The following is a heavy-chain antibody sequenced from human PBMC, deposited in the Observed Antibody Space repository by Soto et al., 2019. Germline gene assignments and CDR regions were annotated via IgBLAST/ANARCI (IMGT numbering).Heavy chain of an antibody. Sequence: QVQLVESGGGVVQPGRSLRLSCAASGFTFSSYGMHWVRQAPGKGLEWVAVISYDGSNKYYADSVKGRFTISRDNSKNTLYLQMNSLRADDTAVYYCAKIPSRYYDILTGLDYYYYYGMDVWGQGTTVTVSS. D-gene: IGHD3-9*01. CDR3: AKIPSRYYDILTGLDYYYYYGMDV. CDR2: ISYDGSNK. V-gene: IGHV3-30*18. CDR1: GFTFSSYG. J-gene: IGHJ6*02.